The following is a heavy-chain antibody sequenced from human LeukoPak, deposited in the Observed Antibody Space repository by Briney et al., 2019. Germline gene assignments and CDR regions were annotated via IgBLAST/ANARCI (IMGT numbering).Heavy chain of an antibody. V-gene: IGHV4-30-4*01. Sequence: SETLSLTCTVSGGSISSGDYYWSWISQPPGKGLEWIGYIYYSGSTYYNPSLKSRVTISVDTSKNQFSLKLSSVTAADTAVYYCARYTVTTIGFDPWGQGTLVTVSS. CDR1: GGSISSGDYY. CDR2: IYYSGST. CDR3: ARYTVTTIGFDP. J-gene: IGHJ5*02. D-gene: IGHD4-17*01.